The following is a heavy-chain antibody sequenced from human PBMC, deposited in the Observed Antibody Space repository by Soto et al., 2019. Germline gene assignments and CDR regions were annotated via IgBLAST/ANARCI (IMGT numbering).Heavy chain of an antibody. CDR3: ARGDTRYCSGGSCYSSTFFDY. CDR2: IYHSGST. J-gene: IGHJ4*02. D-gene: IGHD2-15*01. Sequence: QVQLQESGPGLVKPSGTLSLTCAVSSGSISSSNWWSWVRQPPGKGLEWIGEIYHSGSTNYNPSLKRRVTISVYKSKNQFSLKLSSVTAADTAVYYCARGDTRYCSGGSCYSSTFFDYWGQGTLVTVSS. CDR1: SGSISSSNW. V-gene: IGHV4-4*02.